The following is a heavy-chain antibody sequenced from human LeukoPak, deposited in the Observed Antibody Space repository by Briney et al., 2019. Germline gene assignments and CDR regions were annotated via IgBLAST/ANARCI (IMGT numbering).Heavy chain of an antibody. V-gene: IGHV1-2*02. D-gene: IGHD3-22*01. CDR1: GYTFTGYY. CDR3: ARGPYYYDSSGYYGAGEFDY. J-gene: IGHJ4*02. CDR2: INPNSGGT. Sequence: ASVKVSCKASGYTFTGYYMHWVRQAPGQGLEWMGWINPNSGGTNYAQKFQGRVTMTRDTSISTAYMELSRLRSDDTAVYYCARGPYYYDSSGYYGAGEFDYWGQGTLVTVSS.